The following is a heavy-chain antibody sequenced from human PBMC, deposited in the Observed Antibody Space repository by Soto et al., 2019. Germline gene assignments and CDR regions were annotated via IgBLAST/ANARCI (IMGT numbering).Heavy chain of an antibody. CDR3: ARDLSGTGLDI. Sequence: QLQLHESGPGLVKPSETLSLTCNVSGDSIGRFYWSWIRQSAGKGLEWIGRVYSTGGVTYNPALKGRVTISLDRSNNHVFLEMNSVTAADTAVYFCARDLSGTGLDIWGRGTRVSVSS. CDR1: GDSIGRFY. D-gene: IGHD1-26*01. CDR2: VYSTGGV. J-gene: IGHJ6*02. V-gene: IGHV4-4*07.